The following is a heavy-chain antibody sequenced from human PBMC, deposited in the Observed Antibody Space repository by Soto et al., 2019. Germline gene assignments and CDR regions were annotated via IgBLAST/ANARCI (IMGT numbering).Heavy chain of an antibody. D-gene: IGHD2-2*02. Sequence: GESLKISCQDSGYSFPTYWIGWVRQMPGKGLEWKGIIFPGDSDTRYSPSFQGQVTISADKSIRTAYLQWSSLKASDTAMYYCARPYTTSPADWGQGTLVTVSS. CDR2: IFPGDSDT. J-gene: IGHJ4*02. V-gene: IGHV5-51*01. CDR1: GYSFPTYW. CDR3: ARPYTTSPAD.